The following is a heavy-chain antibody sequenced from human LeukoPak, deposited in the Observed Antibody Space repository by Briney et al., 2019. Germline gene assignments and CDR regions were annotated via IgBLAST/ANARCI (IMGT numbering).Heavy chain of an antibody. Sequence: GGSLRLSCAASGFTFSSYSMNWVRQAPGKGLEWVSSISSSSSYTNYADSVKGRFTISRDNAKNSLYLQMNSLRAEDTALYYCARDRTDYGSFDIWGQGTMVTVSS. V-gene: IGHV3-21*01. CDR3: ARDRTDYGSFDI. CDR1: GFTFSSYS. CDR2: ISSSSSYT. J-gene: IGHJ3*02. D-gene: IGHD4-17*01.